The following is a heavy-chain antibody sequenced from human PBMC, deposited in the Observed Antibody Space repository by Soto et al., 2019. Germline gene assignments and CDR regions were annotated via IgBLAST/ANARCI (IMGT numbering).Heavy chain of an antibody. Sequence: GGSLRLSCAASGFTFDDYAMHWVRQAPGKGLEWVSGISWNSGSIGYADSVKGRFTISRDNAKNSLYLQMNSLRAEDTALYYCAKDIYGELSLVDYWGQGTLVTVSS. D-gene: IGHD3-16*02. CDR3: AKDIYGELSLVDY. CDR2: ISWNSGSI. J-gene: IGHJ4*02. V-gene: IGHV3-9*01. CDR1: GFTFDDYA.